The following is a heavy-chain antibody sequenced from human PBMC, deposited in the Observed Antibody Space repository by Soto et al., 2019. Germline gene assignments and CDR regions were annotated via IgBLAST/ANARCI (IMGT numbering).Heavy chain of an antibody. D-gene: IGHD3-9*01. CDR2: ISGYNGNT. CDR3: ARAGDIFGLDAFDV. Sequence: ASVKVSCKASGYTFTNCGVNWVRQAPGQGLEWMGWISGYNGNTYYAQKFQGRVTMTTDTSTNTAYMELRSPRSDDTALYYCARAGDIFGLDAFDVWGQGTMVTVSS. CDR1: GYTFTNCG. V-gene: IGHV1-18*04. J-gene: IGHJ3*01.